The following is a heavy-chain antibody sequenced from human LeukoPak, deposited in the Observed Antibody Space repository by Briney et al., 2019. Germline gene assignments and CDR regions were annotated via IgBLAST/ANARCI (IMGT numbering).Heavy chain of an antibody. CDR3: AIAGYGDSIGAFDI. CDR2: ISGSGGST. J-gene: IGHJ3*02. D-gene: IGHD4-17*01. Sequence: GGSLRLSCAASGFTFTSYAMTWVRQAPGKGLEWVSAISGSGGSTYYADSVKGRFTISRDNSKNTLYLQMNSLRAEDTAVYYCAIAGYGDSIGAFDIWGQGTMVTVSS. CDR1: GFTFTSYA. V-gene: IGHV3-23*01.